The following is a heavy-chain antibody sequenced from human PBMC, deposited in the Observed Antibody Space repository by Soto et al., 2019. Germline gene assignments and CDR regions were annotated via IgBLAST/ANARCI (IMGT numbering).Heavy chain of an antibody. CDR2: ISPKSTYR. Sequence: KPGGSLRLSCAASGFTFRSFTMNWVRQAPGKGLEWLSHISPKSTYRNYADSVKGRFTISRDNTKSSLFLQMNSLGVEDTAVYYCARGGGGGLFEHWGQGVLVTVSS. CDR3: ARGGGGGLFEH. D-gene: IGHD2-21*01. V-gene: IGHV3-21*05. J-gene: IGHJ4*02. CDR1: GFTFRSFT.